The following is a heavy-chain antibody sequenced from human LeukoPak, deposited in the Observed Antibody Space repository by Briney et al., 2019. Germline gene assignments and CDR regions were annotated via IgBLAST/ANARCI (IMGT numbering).Heavy chain of an antibody. CDR2: IWYDGSNK. J-gene: IGHJ4*02. V-gene: IGHV3-33*01. CDR1: GFTFSSYG. D-gene: IGHD5-12*01. Sequence: PGGSLRLSCAASGFTFSSYGVHWVRQAPGKGLEWVAVIWYDGSNKYYADSVKGRFTISRDNSKNTLYLQMNSLRAEDTAVYYCARDRSGYDWGKDYWGQGTLVTVSS. CDR3: ARDRSGYDWGKDY.